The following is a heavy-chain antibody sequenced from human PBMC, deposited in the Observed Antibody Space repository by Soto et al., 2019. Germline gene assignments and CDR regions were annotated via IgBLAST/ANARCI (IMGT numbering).Heavy chain of an antibody. V-gene: IGHV3-23*01. Sequence: EVQLLESGGGLVQPGGSLRLSCAASGFTFSSYAMSWVRQAPGQGLEWVSAISGSGGSTYYADSVKGRFTISRDNSKNTMYREMNSLRDEDTAVYYCAKEGRRITGTTYHSFDYWGQGTLVAVSS. CDR3: AKEGRRITGTTYHSFDY. J-gene: IGHJ4*02. D-gene: IGHD1-7*01. CDR2: ISGSGGST. CDR1: GFTFSSYA.